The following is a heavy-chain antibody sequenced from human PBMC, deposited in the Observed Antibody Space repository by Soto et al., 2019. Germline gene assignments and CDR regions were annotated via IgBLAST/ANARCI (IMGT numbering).Heavy chain of an antibody. Sequence: QVQLVQSGAEVKKPGSSVKVSCKASGGTFSSYTISWVRQAPGQGLEWMGRIIPILGIANYAQKFQGRVTITADKTTSTAYMELSSLRSEDTAVYYCAIDGRDGYNVLDYWGQGTLVTVSS. CDR2: IIPILGIA. D-gene: IGHD5-12*01. J-gene: IGHJ4*02. CDR1: GGTFSSYT. V-gene: IGHV1-69*08. CDR3: AIDGRDGYNVLDY.